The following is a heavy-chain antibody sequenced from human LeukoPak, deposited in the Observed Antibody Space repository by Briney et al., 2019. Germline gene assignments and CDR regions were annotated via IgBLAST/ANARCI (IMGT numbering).Heavy chain of an antibody. Sequence: PGGSLRLSCAASGFTFSSYSMNWVRQAPGKGLEWVSSISSSSSYIYYADSVKGRFTISRDNAKNSLYLQMNSLRAEDTAVYYCARDWYYYGSGSYYGPIMDYYYGMDVWGQGTTVTVSS. J-gene: IGHJ6*02. CDR1: GFTFSSYS. CDR2: ISSSSSYI. CDR3: ARDWYYYGSGSYYGPIMDYYYGMDV. V-gene: IGHV3-21*01. D-gene: IGHD3-10*01.